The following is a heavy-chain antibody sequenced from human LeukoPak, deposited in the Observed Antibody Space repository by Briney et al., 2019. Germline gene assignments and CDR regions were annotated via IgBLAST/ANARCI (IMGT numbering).Heavy chain of an antibody. Sequence: PGGSLRLSCAASGFTFSSYAMSWVRQAPGKGLEWVSAISGSGGSTYYADYVKGRFTISRDNSKNTLYLQMNSLRAEDTAVYYCAKGTYYYDSSGYLVWGQGTMVTVSS. CDR1: GFTFSSYA. V-gene: IGHV3-23*01. J-gene: IGHJ3*01. D-gene: IGHD3-22*01. CDR3: AKGTYYYDSSGYLV. CDR2: ISGSGGST.